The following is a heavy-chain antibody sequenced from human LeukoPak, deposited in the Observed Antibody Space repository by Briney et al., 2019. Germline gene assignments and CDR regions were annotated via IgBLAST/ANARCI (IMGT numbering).Heavy chain of an antibody. V-gene: IGHV5-51*01. CDR1: GYSFTSYW. Sequence: AGESLKISCTGSGYSFTSYWIGWVRQTPGKGLEWMGIIYPGDSDTRYSPSFQGQVTISADKSISTAYLQWSSLKASDTAMYYCARRYCSGGSCSDNWFDPWGQGTLVTVSS. CDR3: ARRYCSGGSCSDNWFDP. D-gene: IGHD2-15*01. J-gene: IGHJ5*02. CDR2: IYPGDSDT.